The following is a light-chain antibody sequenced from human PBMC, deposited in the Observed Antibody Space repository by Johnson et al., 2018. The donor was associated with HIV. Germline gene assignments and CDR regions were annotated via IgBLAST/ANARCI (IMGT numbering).Light chain of an antibody. V-gene: IGLV1-51*02. CDR3: GTWDSSLSAGV. Sequence: QAVLTQPPSVSAAPGQKVTISCSGSSSNIGNNYVSWYQQLPGSAPILLIYENNKRPSGIPYRFSGSRSGTSATLGITGLQPEDEADYYCGTWDSSLSAGVFGTGTKVTVL. CDR1: SSNIGNNY. J-gene: IGLJ1*01. CDR2: ENN.